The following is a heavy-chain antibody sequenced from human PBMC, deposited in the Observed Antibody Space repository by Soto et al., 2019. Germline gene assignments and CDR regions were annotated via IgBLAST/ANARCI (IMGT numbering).Heavy chain of an antibody. J-gene: IGHJ5*02. CDR1: GYTFTSYA. CDR3: ARESYSSSWYDSADWFDP. Sequence: GASVKVSCKASGYTFTSYAMHWVRQAPGQRLEWMGWINAGNGNTKYSQKFQGRVTITRDTSASTAYMELSSLRSEDTAVYYCARESYSSSWYDSADWFDPWGQGTLVTVSS. D-gene: IGHD6-13*01. CDR2: INAGNGNT. V-gene: IGHV1-3*01.